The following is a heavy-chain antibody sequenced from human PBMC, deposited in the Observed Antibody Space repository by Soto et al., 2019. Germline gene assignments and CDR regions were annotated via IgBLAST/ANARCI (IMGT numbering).Heavy chain of an antibody. V-gene: IGHV4-59*01. CDR2: ISDSGST. Sequence: SETLSLTCTVSGDSINIYSWTWIRQPPGKGLEYIGSISDSGSTDYNPSLKSRVTMSIDTSKNQFSLKLNSVTAAYTAVYYCAGWENYRLRFDFWGQGTLVTVSS. D-gene: IGHD3-16*02. CDR1: GDSINIYS. CDR3: AGWENYRLRFDF. J-gene: IGHJ4*02.